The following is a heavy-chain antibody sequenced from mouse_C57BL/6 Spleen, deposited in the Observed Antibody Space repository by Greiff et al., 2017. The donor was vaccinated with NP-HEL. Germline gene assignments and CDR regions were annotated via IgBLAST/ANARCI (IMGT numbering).Heavy chain of an antibody. CDR1: GFSFNTYA. D-gene: IGHD5-5*01. CDR3: VRNDYLAAMDY. J-gene: IGHJ4*01. Sequence: EVQLQESGGGLVQPKGSLKLSCAASGFSFNTYAMNWVRQAPGKGLEWVARIRSKSNNYATYYADSVKDRFTISRDDSDSIPYLKMHNMKTEDTAMYYCVRNDYLAAMDYWGQGTTVTVSS. V-gene: IGHV10-1*01. CDR2: IRSKSNNYAT.